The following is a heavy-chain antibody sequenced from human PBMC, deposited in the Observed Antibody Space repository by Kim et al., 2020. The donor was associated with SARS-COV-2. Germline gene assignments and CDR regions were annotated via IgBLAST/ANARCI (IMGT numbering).Heavy chain of an antibody. D-gene: IGHD3-10*01. CDR3: ARSEGSGTSFRFDP. CDR2: IHTKNGNP. V-gene: IGHV7-4-1*01. J-gene: IGHJ5*02. CDR1: GYTFTDYA. Sequence: ASVKVSCKASGYTFTDYAMNWVRQAPGQGLEWMGWIHTKNGNPTYVQGFTGRFLFSLDTSLSTAYLQIYNLKADDTAVYYCARSEGSGTSFRFDPWGQGTLVTVSS.